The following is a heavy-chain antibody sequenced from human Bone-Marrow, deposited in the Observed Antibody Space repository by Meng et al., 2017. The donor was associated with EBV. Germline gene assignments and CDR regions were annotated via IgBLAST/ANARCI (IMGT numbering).Heavy chain of an antibody. Sequence: QGELGRLGAEGRKPGSSVKVSCKASGGTFSSYAISWVRQAPGQGLEWMGGIIPIFGTANYAQRFQGRVTITADESTSTAYMELSSLRSEDTAVYYCARVCSVPAAPETDNWFDPWGQGTLVTVSS. CDR1: GGTFSSYA. CDR3: ARVCSVPAAPETDNWFDP. CDR2: IIPIFGTA. D-gene: IGHD2-2*01. J-gene: IGHJ5*02. V-gene: IGHV1-69*01.